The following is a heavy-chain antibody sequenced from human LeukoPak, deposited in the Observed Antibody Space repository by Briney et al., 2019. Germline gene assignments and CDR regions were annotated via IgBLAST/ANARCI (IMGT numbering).Heavy chain of an antibody. CDR2: IIPIFGTA. D-gene: IGHD5-12*01. CDR3: ARGGYERYYYYYMDV. CDR1: GGTFSSYA. Sequence: GASVKVSCKASGGTFSSYAISWVRQAPGQGLVWMGGIIPIFGTANYAQKFQGRVTITADESTSTAYMELSSLRSEDTAVYYCARGGYERYYYYYMDVWGKGTTVTVSS. J-gene: IGHJ6*03. V-gene: IGHV1-69*13.